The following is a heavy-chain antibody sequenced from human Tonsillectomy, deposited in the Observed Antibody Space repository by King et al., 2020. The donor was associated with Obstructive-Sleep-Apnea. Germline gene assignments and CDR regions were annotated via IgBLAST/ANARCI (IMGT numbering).Heavy chain of an antibody. Sequence: VQLVESGGTLVQPGGSLRLSCEASGLRFSSYAVSWVRQAPGRGLEWVSGISSSGAGKYYGDSVKGRFTISRDNSKNTVFLQMHSLRAEDTAIYYCAKDYARFCGGYCFFFDNWGQGTLATVFS. CDR3: AKDYARFCGGYCFFFDN. V-gene: IGHV3-23*04. J-gene: IGHJ4*02. CDR1: GLRFSSYA. CDR2: ISSSGAGK. D-gene: IGHD2-21*02.